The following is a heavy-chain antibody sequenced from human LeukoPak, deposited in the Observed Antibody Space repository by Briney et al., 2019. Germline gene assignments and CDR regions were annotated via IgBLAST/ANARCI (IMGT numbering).Heavy chain of an antibody. CDR3: ARGSSGDYSVSGSAWFDP. CDR1: GYTFTNYD. V-gene: IGHV1-8*01. CDR2: MNPNRGNT. Sequence: ASVKVSCKASGYTFTNYDINWVRLATGQGLEWMGWMNPNRGNTGYAQKVQGRVTMTRNTSVSTVYMDLSSLRSEATAVYYCARGSSGDYSVSGSAWFDPWGQGTLVTVSS. D-gene: IGHD3-10*01. J-gene: IGHJ5*02.